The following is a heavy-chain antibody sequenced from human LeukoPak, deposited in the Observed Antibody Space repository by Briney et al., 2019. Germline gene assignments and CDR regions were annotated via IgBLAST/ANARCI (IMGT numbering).Heavy chain of an antibody. CDR3: ARGFAVVTALYYYYYGMDV. CDR1: GGSISSGDYY. D-gene: IGHD2-21*02. CDR2: IYYSGST. Sequence: SENLSLTCTVSGGSISSGDYYWSWIRQPPGKGLEWIGYIYYSGSTYYNPSLKSRVTISVDTSKNQFSLKLSSVTAADTAVYYCARGFAVVTALYYYYYGMDVWGQGTTVTVSS. J-gene: IGHJ6*02. V-gene: IGHV4-30-4*01.